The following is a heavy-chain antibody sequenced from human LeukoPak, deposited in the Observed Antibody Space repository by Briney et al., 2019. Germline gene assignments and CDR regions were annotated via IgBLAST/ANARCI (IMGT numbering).Heavy chain of an antibody. Sequence: PGGSLRLSCAASGFTFSSYEMNWVRQAPGKGLEWVSYISSSGSTIYYADSVKGRFTISRDNAKNSLYLQMNSLRAEDTAVYYCARGRSSSWSDYFDYWGQGTLVTVSS. CDR1: GFTFSSYE. CDR3: ARGRSSSWSDYFDY. D-gene: IGHD6-13*01. V-gene: IGHV3-48*03. J-gene: IGHJ4*02. CDR2: ISSSGSTI.